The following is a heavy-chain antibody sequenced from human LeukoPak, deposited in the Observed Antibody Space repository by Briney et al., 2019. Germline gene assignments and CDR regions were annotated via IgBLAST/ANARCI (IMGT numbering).Heavy chain of an antibody. CDR1: GGSFSGYY. CDR3: ARGGSSSFWTSPSFDY. CDR2: INHSRST. J-gene: IGHJ4*02. Sequence: SEALSLTCAGYGGSFSGYYWSWIRQPPGKGLEWIGEINHSRSTNYNPSLKSRVTTSVDTSNNQFSLKLSSVTAADTAVYYCARGGSSSFWTSPSFDYWGQGTLVTVSS. V-gene: IGHV4-34*01. D-gene: IGHD6-6*01.